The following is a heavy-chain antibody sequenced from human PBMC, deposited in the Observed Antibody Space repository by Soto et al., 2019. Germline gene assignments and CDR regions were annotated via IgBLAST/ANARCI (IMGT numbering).Heavy chain of an antibody. CDR1: GFTFSSYA. D-gene: IGHD2-21*02. CDR2: ISGSGGSK. J-gene: IGHJ5*02. V-gene: IGHV3-23*01. CDR3: EKVTVTAIQVGYWFDP. Sequence: GGSLRLSCAASGFTFSSYAMSWVRQAPGKGLEWVSAISGSGGSKYYADSVNGRFTISRDNSKNTLYLQMNSLRAVDNAVYYCEKVTVTAIQVGYWFDPWGQGTLVTVSS.